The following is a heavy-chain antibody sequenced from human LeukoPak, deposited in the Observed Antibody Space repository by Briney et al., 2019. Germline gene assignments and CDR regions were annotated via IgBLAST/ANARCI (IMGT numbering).Heavy chain of an antibody. CDR2: ISAYNGNT. CDR1: GYTFTSYG. J-gene: IGHJ4*02. V-gene: IGHV1-18*01. D-gene: IGHD3-3*01. Sequence: GASVKVSCKASGYTFTSYGISWVRQAPGXXXXWMGWISAYNGNTNYAQKLQGRVTMTTDTSTSTAYIELRSLRSDDTAVYYCARDEEDYDFWSGCFDYWGQGTLVTVSS. CDR3: ARDEEDYDFWSGCFDY.